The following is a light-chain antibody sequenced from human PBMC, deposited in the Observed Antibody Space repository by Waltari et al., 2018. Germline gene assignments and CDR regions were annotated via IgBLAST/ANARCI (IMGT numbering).Light chain of an antibody. CDR2: LNSDGSH. V-gene: IGLV4-69*01. CDR3: QTWGTGIVV. J-gene: IGLJ2*01. CDR1: RGHSSYA. Sequence: QLVLTQSPSASASLGASVKLTRTLSRGHSSYAIASHQQQPEKGPRYLMKLNSDGSHSKGDGIPDRFSGSSSGAERYLTISSLQSEDEADYYCQTWGTGIVVFGGGTKLTVL.